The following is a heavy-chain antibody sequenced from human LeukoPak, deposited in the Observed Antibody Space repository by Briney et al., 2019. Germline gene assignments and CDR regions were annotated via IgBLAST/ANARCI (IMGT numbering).Heavy chain of an antibody. D-gene: IGHD6-19*01. CDR1: GYTFTSYY. Sequence: ASVKVSCKASGYTFTSYYMHWVRQAPGQGLEWMGIINPSGGSTSYAQKFQGRVTITRDTSASTAYMELSSLRSEDTAVYYCARRGEWLVGGVYYGMDVWGQGTTVTVSS. CDR2: INPSGGST. J-gene: IGHJ6*02. V-gene: IGHV1-46*01. CDR3: ARRGEWLVGGVYYGMDV.